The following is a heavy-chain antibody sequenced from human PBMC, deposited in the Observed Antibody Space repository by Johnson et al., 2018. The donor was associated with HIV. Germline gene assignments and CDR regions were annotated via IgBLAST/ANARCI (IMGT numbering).Heavy chain of an antibody. CDR1: GFTFGSYA. V-gene: IGHV3-30*04. J-gene: IGHJ3*02. Sequence: VQLVESGGGVVQPGRSLRLPCAASGFTFGSYAMHWVRQAPGKGLEWVAVIWYDGSNKYYADSVKGRFTISRDNSKNTLYLQMTSLRAEDTALYYCARGGRAKDAFDIWGQGTMVTVSS. CDR2: IWYDGSNK. D-gene: IGHD3-16*01. CDR3: ARGGRAKDAFDI.